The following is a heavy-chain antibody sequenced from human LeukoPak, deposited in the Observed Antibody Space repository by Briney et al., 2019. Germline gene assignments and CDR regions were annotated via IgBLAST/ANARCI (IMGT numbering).Heavy chain of an antibody. Sequence: SGGSLRLSCAASGLTFSSYAMHWVRQAPGKGLEWVAVISNDGSNKYYADSVKGRFTISRDNSKNTLYLQMNSLRAEDTAVYYCARGELGYCSGGSCYSTGFWDYWGQGTLVTVSS. V-gene: IGHV3-30*04. D-gene: IGHD2-15*01. CDR2: ISNDGSNK. J-gene: IGHJ4*02. CDR1: GLTFSSYA. CDR3: ARGELGYCSGGSCYSTGFWDY.